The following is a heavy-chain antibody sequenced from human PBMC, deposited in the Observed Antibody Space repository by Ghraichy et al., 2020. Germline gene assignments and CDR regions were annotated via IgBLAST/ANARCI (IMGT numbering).Heavy chain of an antibody. CDR1: GGSFSGYY. CDR3: AREDRYSSSSGFDY. V-gene: IGHV4-34*01. J-gene: IGHJ4*02. D-gene: IGHD6-6*01. Sequence: SQTLSLTCAVYGGSFSGYYWSWIRQPPGKGLEWIGEINHSGSTNYNPSLKSRVTISVDTSKNQFSLKLSSVTAADTAVYYCAREDRYSSSSGFDYWGQGTLVTVSS. CDR2: INHSGST.